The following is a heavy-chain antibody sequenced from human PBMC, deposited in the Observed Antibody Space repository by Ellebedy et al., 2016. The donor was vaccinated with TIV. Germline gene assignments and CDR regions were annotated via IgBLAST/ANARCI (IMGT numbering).Heavy chain of an antibody. CDR1: GYTFTGYY. CDR2: INPNSGGT. Sequence: ASVKVSCKASGYTFTGYYMHWVRQAPGQGLEWMGWINPNSGGTNYAQKFQGRVTMTRDTSISTAYMELSSLRSEDTAVYYCARLVVAATDYYYGMDVWGQGTTVTVSS. D-gene: IGHD2-15*01. J-gene: IGHJ6*02. CDR3: ARLVVAATDYYYGMDV. V-gene: IGHV1-2*02.